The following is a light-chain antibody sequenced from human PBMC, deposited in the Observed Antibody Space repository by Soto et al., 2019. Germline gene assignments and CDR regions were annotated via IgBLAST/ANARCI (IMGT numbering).Light chain of an antibody. CDR3: QQCYSTPVT. Sequence: DIQMTQSPSTLSASVGDRVTITCRASQSIGRFLAWYQHQPGKAPKLLIYDASTLESGVPSRFSGTGSGTEFTFSITSLQPEDFGTYYCQQCYSTPVTFGQGTRLEIK. J-gene: IGKJ5*01. V-gene: IGKV1-5*01. CDR1: QSIGRF. CDR2: DAS.